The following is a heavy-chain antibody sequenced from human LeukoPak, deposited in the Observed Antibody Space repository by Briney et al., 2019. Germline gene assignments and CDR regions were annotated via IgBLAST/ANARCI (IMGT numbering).Heavy chain of an antibody. CDR1: GFTFSSYA. V-gene: IGHV3-23*01. J-gene: IGHJ4*02. Sequence: GGSLRLSCAASGFTFSSYAMSWVRQAPGKGLEWVSAISGSGGSTYYADSVKGRFTISRDNSKNTLYLQMNSLRAEDTAVYYCAKVDCSGGSCYHEVLDYWGQETLVTVSS. CDR3: AKVDCSGGSCYHEVLDY. D-gene: IGHD2-15*01. CDR2: ISGSGGST.